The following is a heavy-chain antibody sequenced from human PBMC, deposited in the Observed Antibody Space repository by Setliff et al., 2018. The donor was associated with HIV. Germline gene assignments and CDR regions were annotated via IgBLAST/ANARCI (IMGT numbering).Heavy chain of an antibody. Sequence: PSETLSLTCTVSGGSISSYFWIWIRQPPGKGLEWIGSVYYSGSTYYNPSLKSRLTLTVDTSTNKFSLKLSSVTAADTAVYYCARLRGLNLEPFDYWGQGTLVTVSS. CDR3: ARLRGLNLEPFDY. J-gene: IGHJ4*02. V-gene: IGHV4-59*05. D-gene: IGHD1-1*01. CDR2: VYYSGST. CDR1: GGSISSYF.